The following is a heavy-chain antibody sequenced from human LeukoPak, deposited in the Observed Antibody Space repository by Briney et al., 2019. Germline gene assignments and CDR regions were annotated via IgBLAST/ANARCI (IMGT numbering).Heavy chain of an antibody. J-gene: IGHJ4*02. D-gene: IGHD2-21*02. V-gene: IGHV3-20*03. Sequence: WIRQPPGKGLEWVSGINWNGGSTGYADSVKGRFTISRDNAKNPLYLRMNSLRAEDTALYYCARDWEYCGGDCYWDYWGQGTLVTVSS. CDR2: INWNGGST. CDR3: ARDWEYCGGDCYWDY.